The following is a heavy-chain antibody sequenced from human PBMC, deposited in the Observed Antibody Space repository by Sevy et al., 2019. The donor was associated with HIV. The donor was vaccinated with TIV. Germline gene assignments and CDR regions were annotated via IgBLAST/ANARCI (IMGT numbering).Heavy chain of an antibody. CDR2: IYHTGST. CDR1: GGSISSSNW. V-gene: IGHV4-4*02. J-gene: IGHJ4*02. Sequence: SDTLSLTCTVSGGSISSSNWWSWVRQPPGKGLEWIGEIYHTGSTNYNPSLKSRVAISLDNSKNHFSLMLSSVTAADTAVYYCATLLKWFGELDYWGQGTLVTVSS. D-gene: IGHD3-10*01. CDR3: ATLLKWFGELDY.